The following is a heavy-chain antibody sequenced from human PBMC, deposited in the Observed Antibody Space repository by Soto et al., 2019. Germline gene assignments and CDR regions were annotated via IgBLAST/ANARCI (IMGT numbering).Heavy chain of an antibody. CDR3: PKDLTWLAYSFDY. CDR2: ISGSGGST. Sequence: PIRHPKIVAGFKSISHAMRWIRKETGKGLEWVSGISGSGGSTYYADSVKGRFTISRDNPKNTLYLQMNSLRAEDTAVYSCPKDLTWLAYSFDYWGQGLLVTVPS. D-gene: IGHD6-19*01. CDR1: GFKSISHA. J-gene: IGHJ4*02. V-gene: IGHV3-23*01.